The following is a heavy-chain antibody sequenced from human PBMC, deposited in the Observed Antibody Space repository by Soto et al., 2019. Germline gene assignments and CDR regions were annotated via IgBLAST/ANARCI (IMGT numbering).Heavy chain of an antibody. D-gene: IGHD3-10*01. Sequence: GGSLRLSCAASGFTFSSYGMHWVRQAPGKGLEWVAVISYDGSNKYYADSVKGRFTISRDNSKNTLYLQMNSLRAEDTAVYYCEKGPYGSAYYYGMDVWGQGTTVTVSS. V-gene: IGHV3-30*18. CDR2: ISYDGSNK. J-gene: IGHJ6*02. CDR1: GFTFSSYG. CDR3: EKGPYGSAYYYGMDV.